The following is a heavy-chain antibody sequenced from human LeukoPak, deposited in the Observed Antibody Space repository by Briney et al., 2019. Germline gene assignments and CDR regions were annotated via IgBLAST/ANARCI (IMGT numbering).Heavy chain of an antibody. CDR1: GFTFSSYW. J-gene: IGHJ6*03. V-gene: IGHV3-7*01. CDR2: IKQDGSEK. CDR3: ARHGGIVIPPGYYYYYYYMDV. D-gene: IGHD2/OR15-2a*01. Sequence: GGSRRLSCAASGFTFSSYWMSWVRQAPGKGLEWVANIKQDGSEKYYVDSVKGRFTISRDNAKNSLYLQMNSLRAEDTAVYYCARHGGIVIPPGYYYYYYYMDVWGKGTTVTVSS.